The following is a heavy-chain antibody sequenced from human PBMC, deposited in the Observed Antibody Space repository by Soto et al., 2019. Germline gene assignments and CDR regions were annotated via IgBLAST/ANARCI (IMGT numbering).Heavy chain of an antibody. D-gene: IGHD6-19*01. CDR2: ISGSGGST. J-gene: IGHJ4*02. Sequence: EVQLLESGGGLVQPGGSLRLSCAASGFTFSSYAMSWVRQAPGKGLEWVSGISGSGGSTYYADSVKGRFTISRDTSKNTMFLRMNTLRAEDTALYFCAKDDRGIGWRYFDYWGQGTLVTVSS. CDR3: AKDDRGIGWRYFDY. CDR1: GFTFSSYA. V-gene: IGHV3-23*01.